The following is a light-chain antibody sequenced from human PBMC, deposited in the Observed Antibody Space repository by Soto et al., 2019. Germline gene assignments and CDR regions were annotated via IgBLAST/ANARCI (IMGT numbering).Light chain of an antibody. CDR2: DVS. V-gene: IGLV2-14*01. CDR1: STDVGRYNY. Sequence: QSVLTQPASVSASPGQSITSSCTGTSTDVGRYNYVSWYQQHPGKAPKLMVYDVSNRPSWVSNRFSGSKSGITASLTISGLQAEDEADYYCTSYTSDSTYVFGTGTKVTV. CDR3: TSYTSDSTYV. J-gene: IGLJ1*01.